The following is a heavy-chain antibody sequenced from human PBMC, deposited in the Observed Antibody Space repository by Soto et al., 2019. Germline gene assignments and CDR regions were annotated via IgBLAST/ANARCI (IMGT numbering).Heavy chain of an antibody. CDR3: VTDRFASPVDS. D-gene: IGHD3-10*01. V-gene: IGHV3-15*01. CDR2: IKSKSAGGTT. J-gene: IGHJ4*02. CDR1: GFTFRDAW. Sequence: EVQLVESGGGLVNPGGSLRLSCAASGFTFRDAWMSWVRQAPGKGLEWVGRIKSKSAGGTTDYAAPVKGRVTISRDDSKDTLYLQMTSLTTEETVVYYWVTDRFASPVDSWGQGTLVTVAS.